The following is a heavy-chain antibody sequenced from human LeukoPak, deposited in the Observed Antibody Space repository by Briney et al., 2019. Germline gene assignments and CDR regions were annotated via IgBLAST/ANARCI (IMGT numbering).Heavy chain of an antibody. CDR2: IYYSGST. V-gene: IGHV4-59*01. CDR1: GGSISSYY. Sequence: SETLSLTCTVSGGSISSYYWSWIRQPPGKGLEWIGYIYYSGSTNYNPSLKSRVTISVDTSKNQFSLKLSSVTAADTAVYYCAGMTLDYYFDYWGQGTLVTVSS. J-gene: IGHJ4*02. D-gene: IGHD1-1*01. CDR3: AGMTLDYYFDY.